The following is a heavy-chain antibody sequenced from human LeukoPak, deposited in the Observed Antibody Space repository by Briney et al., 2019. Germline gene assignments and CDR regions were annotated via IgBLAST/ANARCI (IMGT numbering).Heavy chain of an antibody. V-gene: IGHV1-69*05. CDR3: ARASYPRDAFDI. Sequence: VASVKVSCKASGGTFSSYAISWVRQAPGHGLEWMGGIIPIFGTANYAQKFQGRVTITTDESTSTAYMELSSLRSEDTAVYYCARASYPRDAFDIWGQGTMVTVSS. CDR2: IIPIFGTA. J-gene: IGHJ3*02. CDR1: GGTFSSYA.